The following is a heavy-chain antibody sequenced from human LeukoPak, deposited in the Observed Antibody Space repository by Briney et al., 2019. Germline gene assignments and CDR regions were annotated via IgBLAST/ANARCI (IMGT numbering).Heavy chain of an antibody. V-gene: IGHV3-30*18. CDR3: AKTGSSWHTIDY. Sequence: GGSLRLSCAASGFTFSGYGMHWVRQAPGKGLEWLAVILYDGSSKYYADSVRGRFSISRDNSKNTLYLQMNSLRAEDTAVYYCAKTGSSWHTIDYWGQGTLVTVSS. D-gene: IGHD6-13*01. CDR1: GFTFSGYG. J-gene: IGHJ4*02. CDR2: ILYDGSSK.